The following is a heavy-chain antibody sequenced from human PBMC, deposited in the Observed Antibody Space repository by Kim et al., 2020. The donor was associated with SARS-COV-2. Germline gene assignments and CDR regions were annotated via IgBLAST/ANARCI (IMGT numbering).Heavy chain of an antibody. Sequence: GGSLRLSCAASGFTFSSYDMHWVRQATGKGLEWVSAIGTAGDTYYPGSVEGRFTISRENAKNSLYLQMNSLRAGDTAVYYCARDSGSYWYFDLWGRGTLVTVSS. CDR3: ARDSGSYWYFDL. J-gene: IGHJ2*01. V-gene: IGHV3-13*01. D-gene: IGHD1-26*01. CDR1: GFTFSSYD. CDR2: IGTAGDT.